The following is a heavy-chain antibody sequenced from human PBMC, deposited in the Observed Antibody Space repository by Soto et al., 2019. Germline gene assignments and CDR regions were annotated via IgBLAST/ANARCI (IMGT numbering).Heavy chain of an antibody. D-gene: IGHD3-16*01. J-gene: IGHJ4*02. CDR1: GASVSTDGYY. Sequence: SETLSLTCTVSGASVSTDGYYWSWIRQPPGKGLEWIGYIYYSGTTNYNSYLKSRLSLSVDMSKNQFSLKLASVTAADTAVYFCARSQRGRTAFTFDYWGQGALVTVSS. V-gene: IGHV4-61*08. CDR3: ARSQRGRTAFTFDY. CDR2: IYYSGTT.